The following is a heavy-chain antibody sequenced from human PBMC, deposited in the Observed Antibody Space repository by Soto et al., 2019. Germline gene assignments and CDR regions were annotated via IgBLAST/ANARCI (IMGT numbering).Heavy chain of an antibody. D-gene: IGHD2-15*01. CDR3: ARAEGDTPPNFDY. Sequence: QVQLVESGGGWVKPGGSLRLSCAASGFAFSDSYMGWIRQTPGKGLEWVSFITSSGITIYYADSVKGRFTISRDNAKHSLNLQMNSLRAEDTAVYYCARAEGDTPPNFDYWGQGTQVSVSS. CDR1: GFAFSDSY. CDR2: ITSSGITI. V-gene: IGHV3-11*01. J-gene: IGHJ4*02.